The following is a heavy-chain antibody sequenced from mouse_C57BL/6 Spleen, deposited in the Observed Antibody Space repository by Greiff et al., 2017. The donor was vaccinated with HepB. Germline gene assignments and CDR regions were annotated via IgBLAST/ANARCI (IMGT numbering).Heavy chain of an antibody. J-gene: IGHJ4*01. Sequence: VQLQQSGPGLAKPSQTLSLTCSVTGYSITSDYWNWIRKFPGNKLEYMGYISYSGSTYYNPSLKSRISITRDTSKNQYYLQLNSVTTEDTATYYCARSLFYYYGSRGAMDYWGQGTSVTVSS. CDR3: ARSLFYYYGSRGAMDY. V-gene: IGHV3-8*01. D-gene: IGHD1-1*01. CDR2: ISYSGST. CDR1: GYSITSDY.